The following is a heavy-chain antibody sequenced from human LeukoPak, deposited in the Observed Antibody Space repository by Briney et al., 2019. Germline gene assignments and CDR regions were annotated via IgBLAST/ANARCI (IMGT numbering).Heavy chain of an antibody. D-gene: IGHD3-16*02. CDR1: GFTVSSNY. Sequence: GGSLRLSCAASGFTVSSNYMSWVRQAPGKGLEWVSVIYSGGSTYYADSVKGRFTISRDNSKNTLYLQMNSLRAEDTAVYYCGAYDYIWGSYRYRLSDYWGQGTLVTVSS. CDR3: GAYDYIWGSYRYRLSDY. J-gene: IGHJ4*02. V-gene: IGHV3-53*01. CDR2: IYSGGST.